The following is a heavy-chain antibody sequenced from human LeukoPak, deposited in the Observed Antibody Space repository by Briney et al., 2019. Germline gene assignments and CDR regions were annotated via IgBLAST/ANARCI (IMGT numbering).Heavy chain of an antibody. Sequence: GGSLRLSCAASGFTFSSYAMSWVRQAPGKGLEWVSAISGSGGSTYYADSVKGRFTISRDNSKNTLYLQMNSLRAEDTAVYYCAKDIQPLRDTAMGTDYWGQGTLVTVSS. CDR3: AKDIQPLRDTAMGTDY. V-gene: IGHV3-23*01. CDR1: GFTFSSYA. D-gene: IGHD5-18*01. CDR2: ISGSGGST. J-gene: IGHJ4*02.